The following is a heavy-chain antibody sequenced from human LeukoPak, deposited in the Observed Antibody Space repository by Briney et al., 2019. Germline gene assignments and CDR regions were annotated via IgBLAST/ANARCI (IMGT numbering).Heavy chain of an antibody. CDR1: GFTFSSYS. CDR2: ISSSSSYI. Sequence: GGSLRLSCAASGFTFSSYSMNWVRQAPGKGLEWVSSISSSSSYIYYADSVKGRFTISSDNAKNSLYLQMNSLRAEDTAVYYCARDRLLAAREPFDYWGQGTLVTVSS. J-gene: IGHJ4*02. D-gene: IGHD6-6*01. CDR3: ARDRLLAAREPFDY. V-gene: IGHV3-21*01.